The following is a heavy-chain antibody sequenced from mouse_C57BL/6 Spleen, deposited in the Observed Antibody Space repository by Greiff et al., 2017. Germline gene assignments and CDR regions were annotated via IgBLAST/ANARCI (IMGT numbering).Heavy chain of an antibody. CDR3: AREGGYDEGNYFDY. V-gene: IGHV1-64*01. Sequence: QVQLQQPGAELVKPGASVKLSCKASGYTFTSYWMHWVKQRPGQGLEWIGMIHPNSGSTNYNEKFKSKATLTVDKSSSTAYMQLSSLTSEDSAVYYGAREGGYDEGNYFDYWGQGTTRTVSS. CDR2: IHPNSGST. J-gene: IGHJ2*01. D-gene: IGHD2-2*01. CDR1: GYTFTSYW.